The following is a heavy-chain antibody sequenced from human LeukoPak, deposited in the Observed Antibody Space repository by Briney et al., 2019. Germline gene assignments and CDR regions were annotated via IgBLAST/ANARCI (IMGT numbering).Heavy chain of an antibody. J-gene: IGHJ4*02. Sequence: PSETLSLTCTVSGGSISSYYWSWIRQPPGKGLEWIGYIYYSGSTNYNPSLKSRVTISVDTSKNQFSLKLSSVTAADTAVYYCARGRYSYSFDYWGQGTLVTVSS. CDR3: ARGRYSYSFDY. CDR1: GGSISSYY. D-gene: IGHD5-18*01. CDR2: IYYSGST. V-gene: IGHV4-59*12.